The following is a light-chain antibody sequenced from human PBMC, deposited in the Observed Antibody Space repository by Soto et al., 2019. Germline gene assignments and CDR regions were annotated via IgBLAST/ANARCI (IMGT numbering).Light chain of an antibody. J-gene: IGKJ1*01. V-gene: IGKV1-5*01. CDR2: DAF. CDR1: QTVHNW. Sequence: MTQSPSSLSASVGDRVTITCRASQTVHNWLAWYQQRPGQALKVLIYDAFNLKGGVPSRFSGSVSGTEYTLTITSLQPDDVATYYCQQYRSVPWTFGHGTRVEIK. CDR3: QQYRSVPWT.